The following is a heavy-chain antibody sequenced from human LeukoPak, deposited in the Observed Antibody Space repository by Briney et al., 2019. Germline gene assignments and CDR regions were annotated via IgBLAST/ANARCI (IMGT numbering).Heavy chain of an antibody. CDR3: ARRGGDSPGAFDI. J-gene: IGHJ3*02. Sequence: PSETLSLTCTVPGGSISSYYWSWIRQPPGKGLEWIGYIYYSGSTNYNPSLKSRVTISVDTSKNQFSLKLSSVTAADTAVYYCARRGGDSPGAFDIWGQGTMVTVSS. CDR2: IYYSGST. CDR1: GGSISSYY. V-gene: IGHV4-59*08. D-gene: IGHD2-21*02.